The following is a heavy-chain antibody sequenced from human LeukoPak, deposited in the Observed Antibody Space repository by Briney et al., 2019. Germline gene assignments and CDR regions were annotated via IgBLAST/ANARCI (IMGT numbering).Heavy chain of an antibody. CDR3: ARHESASVTTFDH. CDR2: IDPSDSYT. CDR1: GYSFTSYW. Sequence: GESLKISCKGSGYSFTSYWISWVRQMPGKGLEWMGRIDPSDSYTNYSPSFQGHVTISADKSISTAYLQWSSLKASDTAMYYCARHESASVTTFDHWGQGTLVTVSS. J-gene: IGHJ4*02. D-gene: IGHD4-17*01. V-gene: IGHV5-10-1*01.